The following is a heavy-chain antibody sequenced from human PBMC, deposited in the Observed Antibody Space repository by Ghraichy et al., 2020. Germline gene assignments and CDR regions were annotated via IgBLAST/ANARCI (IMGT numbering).Heavy chain of an antibody. CDR1: GFTFSSYT. CDR2: ISSSSNYI. Sequence: GGSLRLSCAASGFTFSSYTMNWVRQAPGKGLEWVSSISSSSNYIYYADSVKGRFTISRDNAKNSLYLQMNSLRAEDTAVYYCARDRVDCGGDCSNWGQGTLGTGSS. CDR3: ARDRVDCGGDCSN. V-gene: IGHV3-21*01. D-gene: IGHD2-21*01. J-gene: IGHJ4*02.